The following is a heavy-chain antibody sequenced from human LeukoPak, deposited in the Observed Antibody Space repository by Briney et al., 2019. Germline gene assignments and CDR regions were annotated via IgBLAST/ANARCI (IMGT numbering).Heavy chain of an antibody. CDR3: ARDGHSGSYYWFDP. CDR2: IYHSGST. Sequence: SGTLSLTCAVSGGSISSSNWWSWVRQSPGKGLEWIGEIYHSGSTNYNPSLKSRVTISVDKSKNQSSLKLSSVTAADTAVYYCARDGHSGSYYWFDPWGQGTLVTVSS. V-gene: IGHV4-4*02. D-gene: IGHD1-26*01. J-gene: IGHJ5*02. CDR1: GGSISSSNW.